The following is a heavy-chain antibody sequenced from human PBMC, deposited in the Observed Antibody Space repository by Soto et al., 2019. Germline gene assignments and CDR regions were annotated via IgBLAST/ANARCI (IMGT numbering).Heavy chain of an antibody. Sequence: QVYLVQSGAEVKQPGSSVKISCKTSGNSFGSYALSWVRQAPGQGLEWMGGVIPVFATANYAQKFRGRMTVTADESTTTVYMGLSSLGSEDTAIYYCTAHITVTGPLDYWGQGTLVSVSS. CDR1: GNSFGSYA. CDR2: VIPVFATA. V-gene: IGHV1-69*12. CDR3: TAHITVTGPLDY. J-gene: IGHJ4*02. D-gene: IGHD6-19*01.